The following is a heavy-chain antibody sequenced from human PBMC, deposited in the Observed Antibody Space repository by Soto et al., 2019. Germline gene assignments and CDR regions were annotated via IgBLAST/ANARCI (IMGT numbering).Heavy chain of an antibody. CDR1: GGSISSSAYY. Sequence: QLQLQESGPGLVKPSETLSLTCTVSGGSISSSAYYWGWIRQPQGKGLECIGSIYYTGSTYYNPSLKSRVAISVDTSNNQFALRVSSVTAADTSVYYCARHDRNYYFEYWGQGTLVTVSS. V-gene: IGHV4-39*01. CDR2: IYYTGST. J-gene: IGHJ4*02. CDR3: ARHDRNYYFEY.